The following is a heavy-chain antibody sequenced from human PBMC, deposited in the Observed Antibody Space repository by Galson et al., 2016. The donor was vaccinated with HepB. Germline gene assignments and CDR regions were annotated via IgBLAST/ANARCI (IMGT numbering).Heavy chain of an antibody. D-gene: IGHD3-16*01. J-gene: IGHJ4*02. Sequence: SLRLSCAASGFSFSTSGMSWVRQTPGRGLEWVSGITGSGGTTHYADAVKGRFTISRDNSKNTLYLYMKSLRAGDTAVYYCGKHGGFDYWGQGALVTVSS. V-gene: IGHV3-23*01. CDR2: ITGSGGTT. CDR3: GKHGGFDY. CDR1: GFSFSTSG.